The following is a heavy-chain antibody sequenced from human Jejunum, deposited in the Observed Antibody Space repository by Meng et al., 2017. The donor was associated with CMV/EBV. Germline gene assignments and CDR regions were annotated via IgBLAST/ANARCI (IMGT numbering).Heavy chain of an antibody. Sequence: HWVRQAPGKGLEWVAAISYRGANTYFAASVRGRFTISRDNSMNALYLEMNSLSVEDTAVYFCARAPEITPRIMKRYSSKPHYGMDVWGQGTTVTVSS. V-gene: IGHV3-30*03. CDR2: ISYRGANT. J-gene: IGHJ6*02. D-gene: IGHD3-16*01. CDR3: ARAPEITPRIMKRYSSKPHYGMDV.